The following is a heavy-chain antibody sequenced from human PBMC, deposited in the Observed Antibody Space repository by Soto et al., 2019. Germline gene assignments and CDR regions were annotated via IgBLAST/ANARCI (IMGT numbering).Heavy chain of an antibody. CDR3: ARESGGATATLDYYYFYMDV. J-gene: IGHJ6*03. CDR1: GDSFNDYY. V-gene: IGHV1-2*02. CDR2: INPNGGAT. Sequence: VQLAQSGAEVKKPGASVKVSCKTSGDSFNDYYIHWVRQAPGQGLEWMGWINPNGGATKYAQKFQGRVTVTRDTPIRTVYRELSSVRAEDTAVYYCARESGGATATLDYYYFYMDVWGKGTTVTVSS. D-gene: IGHD5-12*01.